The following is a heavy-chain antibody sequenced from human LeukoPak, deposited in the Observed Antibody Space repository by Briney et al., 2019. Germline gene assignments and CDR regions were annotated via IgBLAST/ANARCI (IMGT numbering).Heavy chain of an antibody. D-gene: IGHD4-23*01. CDR3: ARHFLCGGNPQANFDY. Sequence: GESLEISCKGSGYSFTSYWIGWVRQMPGKGLEWMGIIYPGDSDTRYSPSFQGQVTISADKSISTAYLQWSSLKASDTAMYYCARHFLCGGNPQANFDYWGQGTLVTVSS. CDR1: GYSFTSYW. V-gene: IGHV5-51*01. J-gene: IGHJ4*02. CDR2: IYPGDSDT.